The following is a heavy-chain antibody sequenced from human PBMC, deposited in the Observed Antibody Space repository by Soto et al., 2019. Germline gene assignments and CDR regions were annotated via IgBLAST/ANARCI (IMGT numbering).Heavy chain of an antibody. D-gene: IGHD7-27*01. CDR2: IDPSDSYT. CDR3: TRQGTNSETNWFGP. V-gene: IGHV5-10-1*01. J-gene: IGHJ5*02. Sequence: PGESLKISCKGSGYSFTNYWINWVRQMPGKGLEWVGRIDPSDSYTNYSPSFQGHVTISADRSVSTSFLQWSSLQASDTAMYYCTRQGTNSETNWFGPWGQGTLVTVYS. CDR1: GYSFTNYW.